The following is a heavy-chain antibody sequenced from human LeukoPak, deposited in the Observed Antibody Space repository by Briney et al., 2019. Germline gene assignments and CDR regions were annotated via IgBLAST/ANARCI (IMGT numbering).Heavy chain of an antibody. D-gene: IGHD4-23*01. CDR3: ARVDGGNRILNY. CDR1: GFTFRSYW. Sequence: GGSLRLSCVGSGFTFRSYWMTWVRQAPGKGLEWVSYISSSGSTIYYADSVKGRFTISRDNAKNSLYLQMNSLRAEDTAVYYCARVDGGNRILNYWGQGTLVTVSS. V-gene: IGHV3-11*01. CDR2: ISSSGSTI. J-gene: IGHJ4*02.